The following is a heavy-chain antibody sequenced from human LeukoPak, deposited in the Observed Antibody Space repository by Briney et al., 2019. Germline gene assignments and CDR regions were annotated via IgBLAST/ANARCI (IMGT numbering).Heavy chain of an antibody. J-gene: IGHJ4*02. Sequence: PSETLSLTCAVYGGSFSGYYWRWIRQPPGKGLEWIGEINHSGSTNYHPSLKSRVTISVDTSTNQFSLKLSSVTAADTAVYYCARDYGGNYYFDYWGQGTLVTVSS. V-gene: IGHV4-34*01. D-gene: IGHD4-23*01. CDR3: ARDYGGNYYFDY. CDR1: GGSFSGYY. CDR2: INHSGST.